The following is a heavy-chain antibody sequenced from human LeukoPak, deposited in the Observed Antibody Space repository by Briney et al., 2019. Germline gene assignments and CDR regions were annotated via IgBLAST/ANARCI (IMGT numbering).Heavy chain of an antibody. Sequence: SETLSLTCTVSGGSISSSSYYWGWIRQPPGKGLEWIGSIYYSGSTYYNPSLKSRVTISVDTSKNQFSLKLSSVTAADTAVYYCARVEDIVAPHWFDPWGQGTLVTVSS. CDR3: ARVEDIVAPHWFDP. CDR2: IYYSGST. D-gene: IGHD2-15*01. J-gene: IGHJ5*02. V-gene: IGHV4-39*07. CDR1: GGSISSSSYY.